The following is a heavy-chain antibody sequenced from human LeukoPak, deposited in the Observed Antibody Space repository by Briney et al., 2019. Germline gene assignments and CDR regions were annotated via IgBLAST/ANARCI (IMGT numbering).Heavy chain of an antibody. Sequence: GGSLTLSCAASGFTFSSYAMSWVREAPARGLEWVSSLRGNGDTFYADSVKGRFTLSRDNSENFLYLQMSSLRSEDTAFYYCAKRSGSPHNFDFWGQGALVTVSS. CDR1: GFTFSSYA. CDR3: AKRSGSPHNFDF. CDR2: LRGNGDT. J-gene: IGHJ4*02. V-gene: IGHV3-23*01. D-gene: IGHD1-1*01.